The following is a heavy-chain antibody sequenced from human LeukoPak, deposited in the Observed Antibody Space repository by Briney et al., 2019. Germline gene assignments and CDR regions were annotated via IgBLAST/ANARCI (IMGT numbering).Heavy chain of an antibody. Sequence: PSETLSLTCTVSGGSISSYYWSWIRQPPGKGLERIGYIYYTGSTNYNPSLKSRVTISVDTSKNQFSLKLSSVTAADTAVYYCARLPGGDIVVVPAANRAFDIWGQGTMVTVSS. J-gene: IGHJ3*02. CDR2: IYYTGST. D-gene: IGHD2-2*01. CDR1: GGSISSYY. V-gene: IGHV4-59*12. CDR3: ARLPGGDIVVVPAANRAFDI.